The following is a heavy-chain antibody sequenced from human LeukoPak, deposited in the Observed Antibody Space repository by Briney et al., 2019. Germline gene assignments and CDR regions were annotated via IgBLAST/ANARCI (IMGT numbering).Heavy chain of an antibody. D-gene: IGHD2-21*02. CDR1: GFTFSSYA. J-gene: IGHJ4*02. Sequence: PGGSLRLSCAASGFTFSSYAMSWVRQAPGKGLEWVSAISGSGGSTYYADSVKGRFTISRDNSKNTLYLQMNSLRAEDTAVYYCARDVYCGGDCYYDYWGQGTLVTVSS. CDR2: ISGSGGST. V-gene: IGHV3-23*01. CDR3: ARDVYCGGDCYYDY.